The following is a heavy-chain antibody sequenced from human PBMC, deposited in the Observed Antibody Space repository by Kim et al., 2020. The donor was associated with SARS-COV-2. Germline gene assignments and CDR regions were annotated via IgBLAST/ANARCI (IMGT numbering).Heavy chain of an antibody. CDR3: ARGYCSGGSCPQYDY. Sequence: SETLSLTCTVSGGSISSGGYYWSWIRQHPGKGLEWIGYIYYSGSTYYNPSLKSRVTISVDTSKNQFPLKLSSVTAADTAVYYCARGYCSGGSCPQYDYWGQGTLVTVSS. CDR2: IYYSGST. CDR1: GGSISSGGYY. D-gene: IGHD2-15*01. V-gene: IGHV4-31*03. J-gene: IGHJ4*02.